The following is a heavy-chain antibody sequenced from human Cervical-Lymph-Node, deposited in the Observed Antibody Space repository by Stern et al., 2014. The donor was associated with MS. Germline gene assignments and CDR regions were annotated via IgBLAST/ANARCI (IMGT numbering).Heavy chain of an antibody. V-gene: IGHV4-39*01. CDR2: MYYAGNT. Sequence: QVQLQESGPGLVKPSETLSLTCTVPGGSVSSSSHYWAWIRQPPGKWLEWLGGMYYAGNTYYNPSLRSRVTLSVDTSKNQVSLNLISVTAADTAVYYCARALPQSSGIGVSYYFDYWGQGALVTVSS. CDR1: GGSVSSSSHY. CDR3: ARALPQSSGIGVSYYFDY. D-gene: IGHD6-19*01. J-gene: IGHJ4*02.